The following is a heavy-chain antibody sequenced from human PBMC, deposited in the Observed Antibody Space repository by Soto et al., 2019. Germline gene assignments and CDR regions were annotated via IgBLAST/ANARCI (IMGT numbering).Heavy chain of an antibody. J-gene: IGHJ3*02. CDR2: INAGNGNT. CDR1: GYTFTSYA. D-gene: IGHD3-16*02. CDR3: ASFSGGFFMFGGFIVMGTINDAFNM. Sequence: GASVKVSCKASGYTFTSYAMHWVRQAPGQRLEWMGWINAGNGNTKYSQKFQGRVTITRDTSASTAYMELSSLRSEDTAVYYCASFSGGFFMFGGFIVMGTINDAFNMGGQGKLVPVSS. V-gene: IGHV1-3*01.